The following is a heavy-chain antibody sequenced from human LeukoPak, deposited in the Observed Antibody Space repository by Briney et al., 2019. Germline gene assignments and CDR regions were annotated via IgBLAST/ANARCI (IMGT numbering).Heavy chain of an antibody. D-gene: IGHD3-22*01. J-gene: IGHJ4*02. V-gene: IGHV4-59*12. CDR2: CHYSGNT. CDR1: GGSISSNY. Sequence: SETLSLTCTISGGSISSNYWSWIRQPPGKGLEWIGYCHYSGNTNYNPSLKSRVTMSVDTSKNQFSLKLSSVTAADTAVYYCARDADFDSSGYYYSSFDYWGQGTLVTVSS. CDR3: ARDADFDSSGYYYSSFDY.